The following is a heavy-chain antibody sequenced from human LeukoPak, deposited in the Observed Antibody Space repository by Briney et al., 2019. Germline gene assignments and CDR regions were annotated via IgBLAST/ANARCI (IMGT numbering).Heavy chain of an antibody. CDR1: GGSISSYY. V-gene: IGHV4-59*01. J-gene: IGHJ5*02. Sequence: SETLSLTCTVSGGSISSYYWSWIRQPPGKGLEWIGYIYYSGGTNYNPSLKSRVTISADTSKNQFSLKLSSVTAADTAVYYCARSYGDYGGAWFDPWGQGTLVTVSS. CDR3: ARSYGDYGGAWFDP. CDR2: IYYSGGT. D-gene: IGHD4-17*01.